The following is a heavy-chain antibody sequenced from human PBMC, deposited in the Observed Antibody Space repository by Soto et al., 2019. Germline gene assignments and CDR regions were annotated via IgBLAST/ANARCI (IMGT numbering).Heavy chain of an antibody. J-gene: IGHJ4*02. CDR1: GFTFSSYG. CDR3: AKDWGSDIVVVVAATSD. V-gene: IGHV3-30*18. CDR2: ISYDGSNK. Sequence: GGSLRLSCAASGFTFSSYGMHWVRQAPGKGLEWVAVISYDGSNKYYADSVKGRFTISRDNSKNTLYLQMNSLRAEDTAVYYCAKDWGSDIVVVVAATSDWGQGTLSTVSS. D-gene: IGHD2-15*01.